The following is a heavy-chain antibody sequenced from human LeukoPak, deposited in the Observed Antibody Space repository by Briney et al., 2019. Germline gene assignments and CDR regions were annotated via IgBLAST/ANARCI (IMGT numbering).Heavy chain of an antibody. CDR1: GFTFSSYW. D-gene: IGHD3-10*01. CDR2: INSDGSST. Sequence: GGSLRLSCVVSGFTFSSYWMHWVRQAPGKGLVWVSRINSDGSSTSYADSVKGRFTISRDNAKNTLYLQMNSLRAEDTAVYYCAKDRSRLLWFGELLDYWGQGTLVTVSS. J-gene: IGHJ4*02. V-gene: IGHV3-74*01. CDR3: AKDRSRLLWFGELLDY.